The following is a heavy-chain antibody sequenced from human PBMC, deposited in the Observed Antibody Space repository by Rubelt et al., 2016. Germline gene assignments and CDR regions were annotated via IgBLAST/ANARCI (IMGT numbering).Heavy chain of an antibody. D-gene: IGHD3-10*01. V-gene: IGHV4-34*01. J-gene: IGHJ4*02. CDR3: AGGVGYSSVRGLFDY. CDR1: GGSFSGYF. Sequence: QVQLQQWGAGLLKPSETLSLTCAVYGGSFSGYFWSWIRQPPGKGLEWIGDINHSGSTNYNPSVTGRVTLSVGTAKNHFCPKVTSVTAADTAGYYWAGGVGYSSVRGLFDYWGQGTLVTVSS. CDR2: INHSGST.